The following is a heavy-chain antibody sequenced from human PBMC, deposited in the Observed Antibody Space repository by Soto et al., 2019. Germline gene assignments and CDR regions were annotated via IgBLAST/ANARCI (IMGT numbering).Heavy chain of an antibody. CDR2: ISPSGGST. CDR1: GYTFINYY. V-gene: IGHV1-46*01. CDR3: ARDGVAGTYYFDY. J-gene: IGHJ4*02. D-gene: IGHD6-19*01. Sequence: QVQLVQSGAEVKKPGASVKVSCKASGYTFINYYMHWVRQAPGQGLEWMGIISPSGGSTSYPQKFQGRVTMTRDTSTSTGYMEPISLRSEDTAVYYCARDGVAGTYYFDYWGQGTLVTVSS.